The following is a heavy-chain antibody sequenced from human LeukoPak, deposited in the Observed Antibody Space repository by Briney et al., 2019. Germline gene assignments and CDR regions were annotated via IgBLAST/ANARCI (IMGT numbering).Heavy chain of an antibody. D-gene: IGHD4-17*01. Sequence: GGSLRLSCAASGFTFSSYSMNWVRQAPGKGLEWVSYISSSSSTIYYADSVKGRFTISRDNAKNSLYLQMNSLRAEDTAVYYCARNYGDYLREPFDYWGQGTLVTVSS. CDR2: ISSSSSTI. V-gene: IGHV3-48*04. CDR3: ARNYGDYLREPFDY. J-gene: IGHJ4*02. CDR1: GFTFSSYS.